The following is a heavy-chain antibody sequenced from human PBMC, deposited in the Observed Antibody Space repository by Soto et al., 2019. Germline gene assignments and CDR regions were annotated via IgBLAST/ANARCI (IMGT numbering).Heavy chain of an antibody. CDR2: IYYSGST. J-gene: IGHJ5*02. Sequence: KTSETLSLTRTVSGGSISSYYWSGIRQPPGKGLEWIGYIYYSGSTDYNPSLKSRVTISVDTSKNQFSLKLSSVTAADTAVYYCARVRFVRQLENWFDPWGQGTLVTVSS. CDR3: ARVRFVRQLENWFDP. D-gene: IGHD6-6*01. V-gene: IGHV4-59*01. CDR1: GGSISSYY.